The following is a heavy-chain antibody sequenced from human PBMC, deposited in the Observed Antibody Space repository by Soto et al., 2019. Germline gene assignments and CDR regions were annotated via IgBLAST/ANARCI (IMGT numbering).Heavy chain of an antibody. CDR3: VKDSYADFHRVLSTAEYFFDY. J-gene: IGHJ4*02. D-gene: IGHD2-15*01. V-gene: IGHV3-9*01. Sequence: GGSLRLSCTASGFTFDDYAVHWVRQGPGRGLELVSGITWNSGKIAYADSVKGRFTIARDDDNNSLYLRMNSLRPEDTALYYCVKDSYADFHRVLSTAEYFFDYWGQGALVTVSS. CDR1: GFTFDDYA. CDR2: ITWNSGKI.